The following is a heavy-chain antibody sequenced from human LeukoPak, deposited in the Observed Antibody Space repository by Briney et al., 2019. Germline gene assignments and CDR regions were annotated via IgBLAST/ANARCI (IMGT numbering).Heavy chain of an antibody. CDR1: GYTFTDYE. J-gene: IGHJ4*02. CDR2: TNPSSRNR. Sequence: ASVKVSCKASGYTFTDYEINWVRQASGQGLEWMGWTNPSSRNRAYAPKFEGRVTMTTETSTSTAYMELRSLTSEDTAVYYCARNPSRSDTYFDLWGQGTLVTVSS. D-gene: IGHD5-18*01. CDR3: ARNPSRSDTYFDL. V-gene: IGHV1-8*01.